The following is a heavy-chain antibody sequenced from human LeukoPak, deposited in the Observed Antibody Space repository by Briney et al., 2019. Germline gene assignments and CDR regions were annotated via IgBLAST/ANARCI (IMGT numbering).Heavy chain of an antibody. V-gene: IGHV3-9*01. CDR3: AKAYRGGPPIFDY. CDR2: ISWNSGSI. CDR1: GFTFDDYA. J-gene: IGHJ4*02. Sequence: GGSLRLSCAASGFTFDDYAMHWVRHAPGKGLEWVSGISWNSGSIGYADSVKGRFTISRDNAKNSLYLQMNSLRAEDTALYYCAKAYRGGPPIFDYWGQGTLVTVSS. D-gene: IGHD3-16*01.